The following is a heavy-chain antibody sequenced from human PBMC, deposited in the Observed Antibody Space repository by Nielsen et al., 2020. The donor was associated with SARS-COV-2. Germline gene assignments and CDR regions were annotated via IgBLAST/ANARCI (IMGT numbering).Heavy chain of an antibody. Sequence: GESLKISCAASGFTFSDSAIHWVRQASGKGLEWVGRIRSRANSYATTYAASVTGRFTISRDDSKNTAYLQMNSLKTEDTAVYYCAKGPSGFLELSYYYYYYGMDVWGQGTTVTVSS. D-gene: IGHD3-3*01. CDR1: GFTFSDSA. CDR3: AKGPSGFLELSYYYYYYGMDV. V-gene: IGHV3-73*01. CDR2: IRSRANSYAT. J-gene: IGHJ6*02.